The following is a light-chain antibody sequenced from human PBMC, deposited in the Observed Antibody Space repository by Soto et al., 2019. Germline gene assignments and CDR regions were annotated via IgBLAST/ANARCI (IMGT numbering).Light chain of an antibody. CDR3: QHYNSYSEA. CDR1: QTISSW. Sequence: DIHITHSPSTLSSSVLYIFTITCLASQTISSWLAWYQHKPGKAPKLLIYKASTLKSGVPSRFSGSGSGTEFTLTISSLQPDDFATYYCQHYNSYSEAFGQGTKVDIK. V-gene: IGKV1-5*03. CDR2: KAS. J-gene: IGKJ1*01.